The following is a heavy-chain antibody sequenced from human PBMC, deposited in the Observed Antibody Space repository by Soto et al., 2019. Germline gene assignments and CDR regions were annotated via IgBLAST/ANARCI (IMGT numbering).Heavy chain of an antibody. D-gene: IGHD6-13*01. CDR3: ARDQLDSSSWISWYFDL. J-gene: IGHJ2*01. CDR2: ISSSSSTI. Sequence: GGSLRLSCAASGFTFSSYSMNWVRQAPGKGLEWVSYISSSSSTIYYADPVKGRFTISRDNAKNSLYLQMNSLRAEDTAVYYCARDQLDSSSWISWYFDLWGRGTLVTVSS. V-gene: IGHV3-48*01. CDR1: GFTFSSYS.